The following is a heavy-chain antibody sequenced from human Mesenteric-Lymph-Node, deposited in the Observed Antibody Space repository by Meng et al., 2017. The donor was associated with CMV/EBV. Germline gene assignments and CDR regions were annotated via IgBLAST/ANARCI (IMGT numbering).Heavy chain of an antibody. CDR1: GVTVSTHH. D-gene: IGHD4-17*01. CDR3: ARIDYGDYGDY. Sequence: GGSLRLSCAASGVTVSTHHMTWVRQAPGKGLEWVSVVYGGGSTYYADSVKGRFAISRDNSKNTLYLQMSSLRAEDTAVYYCARIDYGDYGDYWGQGTLVTVSS. V-gene: IGHV3-53*01. J-gene: IGHJ4*02. CDR2: VYGGGST.